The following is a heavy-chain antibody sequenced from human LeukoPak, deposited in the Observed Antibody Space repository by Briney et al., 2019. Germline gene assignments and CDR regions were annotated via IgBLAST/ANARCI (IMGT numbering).Heavy chain of an antibody. CDR1: GPSISSTIYY. D-gene: IGHD6-19*01. J-gene: IGHJ4*02. V-gene: IGHV4-39*07. CDR2: IYYSGST. CDR3: ARGLGTVAVAGYYFDY. Sequence: SETLSLNCTVSGPSISSTIYYWGWIRQPPGKGLEWIGSIYYSGSTYYNPSLKSRVTISVDTSKNQFSLKLSSVTAADTAVYYCARGLGTVAVAGYYFDYWGQGTLVTVSS.